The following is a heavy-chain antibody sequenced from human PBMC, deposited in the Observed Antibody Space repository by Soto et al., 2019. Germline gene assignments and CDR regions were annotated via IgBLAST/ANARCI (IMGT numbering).Heavy chain of an antibody. CDR1: GYNFRDYA. V-gene: IGHV1-3*01. J-gene: IGHJ5*02. CDR2: MNPNTGNI. CDR3: AREGAEAQNWLDP. Sequence: QVQLVQSGAEVKRPGASVRVSCKASGYNFRDYALHWVRQAPGQSLEWVGWMNPNTGNIKYSHKFQDRVSITRDTGATTAYLELSGLRSEDTAVYFCAREGAEAQNWLDPWGQGTLVTVSS. D-gene: IGHD6-19*01.